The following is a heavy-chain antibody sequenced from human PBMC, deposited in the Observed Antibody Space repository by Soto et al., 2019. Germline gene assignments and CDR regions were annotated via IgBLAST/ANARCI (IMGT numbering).Heavy chain of an antibody. J-gene: IGHJ3*02. CDR1: GFSLSTSGMR. CDR3: ARTENTVVTSGAFDI. D-gene: IGHD2-15*01. Sequence: SGPTLVNPTQTLTLTCTFSGFSLSTSGMRVSWIRQPPGKALEWLARIDWDDDKFYSTSLKTRLTISKDTSKNQVVLTMTNMDPVDTATYYRARTENTVVTSGAFDIWGQGTMVTVSS. V-gene: IGHV2-70*04. CDR2: IDWDDDK.